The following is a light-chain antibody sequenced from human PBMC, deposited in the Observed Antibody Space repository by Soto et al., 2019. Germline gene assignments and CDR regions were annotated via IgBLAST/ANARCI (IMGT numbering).Light chain of an antibody. CDR3: QHSYETPWT. Sequence: DILLTQSPSSLSASVGDRVTITCRASQTISTYLNWYRQRPGKAPELLIYDASGLQTGIPSRFSGSGAGTDFPLTINTLQTEDFATYYCQHSYETPWTFGQGTKVDVK. J-gene: IGKJ1*01. CDR2: DAS. CDR1: QTISTY. V-gene: IGKV1-39*01.